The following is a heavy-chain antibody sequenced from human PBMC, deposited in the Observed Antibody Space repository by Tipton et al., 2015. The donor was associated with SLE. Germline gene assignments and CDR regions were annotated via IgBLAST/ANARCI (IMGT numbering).Heavy chain of an antibody. J-gene: IGHJ5*02. V-gene: IGHV4-59*08. CDR3: ARYSGYANWFDP. CDR2: IYYSGST. Sequence: TLSLTCTVSGGSISSYYWSWIRQPPGKGLEWIGYIYYSGSTNYNPSLKSRVTISVDTSKNQFSLKLSSVTAADTAVYYCARYSGYANWFDPWGQGTLVTVSS. D-gene: IGHD5-12*01. CDR1: GGSISSYY.